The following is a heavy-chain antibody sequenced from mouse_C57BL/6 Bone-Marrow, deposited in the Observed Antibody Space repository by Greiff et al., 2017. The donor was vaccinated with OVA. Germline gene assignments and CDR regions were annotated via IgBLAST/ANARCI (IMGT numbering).Heavy chain of an antibody. V-gene: IGHV1-50*01. D-gene: IGHD2-1*01. CDR3: ARGDGTGGY. CDR2: IDPSDSYT. Sequence: QVQLQQPGAELVKPGASVTLSCKASGYTFTSYWMQWVKQRPGQGLEWIGEIDPSDSYTNYNQKFKGKATLTVDTSSSTAYMQLSSLTSEDSAVYYCARGDGTGGYWGQGTTLTVSS. J-gene: IGHJ2*01. CDR1: GYTFTSYW.